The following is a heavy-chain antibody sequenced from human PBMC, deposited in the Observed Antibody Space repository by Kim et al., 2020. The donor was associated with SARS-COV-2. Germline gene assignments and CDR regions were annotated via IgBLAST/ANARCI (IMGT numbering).Heavy chain of an antibody. CDR2: ISYDGSNY. CDR1: GFTLSTYA. D-gene: IGHD3-10*01. J-gene: IGHJ6*02. Sequence: GGSLRLSCAASGFTLSTYAMHWVRQTPGKGLEWVAVISYDGSNYYYADSVKGRFTISRDNSKNTLYLQMNSLRPEDTAVYHCARDPWSRLRGLIYSYYGMDVWGQETTVTVSS. CDR3: ARDPWSRLRGLIYSYYGMDV. V-gene: IGHV3-30-3*01.